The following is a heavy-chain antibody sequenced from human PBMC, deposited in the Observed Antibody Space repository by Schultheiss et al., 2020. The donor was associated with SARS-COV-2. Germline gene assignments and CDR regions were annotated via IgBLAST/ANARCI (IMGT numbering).Heavy chain of an antibody. D-gene: IGHD1-26*01. Sequence: GESLKISCAASGFTFSDYHMNWIRQAPGKGLEWLSCISSTGSNMYYADSVKGRFTISRNNADNSLSLQMSSLRAEDTAVYYCATTASGSYYPSGFDYWGQGTLVTVSS. CDR3: ATTASGSYYPSGFDY. CDR1: GFTFSDYH. V-gene: IGHV3-11*04. CDR2: ISSTGSNM. J-gene: IGHJ4*02.